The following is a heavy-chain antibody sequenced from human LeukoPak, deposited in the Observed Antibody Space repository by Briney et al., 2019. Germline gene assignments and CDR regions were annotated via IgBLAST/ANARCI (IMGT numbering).Heavy chain of an antibody. CDR3: ARGGYDSGSYYKGPLYYFDY. J-gene: IGHJ4*02. V-gene: IGHV3-53*01. CDR1: GFTVSSNS. CDR2: IYSGGNT. Sequence: GGSLRLSCTVSGFTVSSNSWSWVRQAPGKGLEWVSFIYSGGNTHYSDSVKGRFTISRDNSKNTLYLQMNSLRAEDTAVYYCARGGYDSGSYYKGPLYYFDYWGQGTLVTVSS. D-gene: IGHD3-10*01.